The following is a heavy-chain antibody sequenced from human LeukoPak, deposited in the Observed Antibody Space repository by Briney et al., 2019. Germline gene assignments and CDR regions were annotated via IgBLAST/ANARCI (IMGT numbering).Heavy chain of an antibody. V-gene: IGHV4-39*07. D-gene: IGHD4-17*01. CDR3: VRDDFGDYTRRFDP. J-gene: IGHJ5*02. Sequence: SGTLSLTCTVSGGSISSNNYYWGWIRQPPGRGLEWIASINDGGSTYCNPSLKSRVTMSVDTSKNQFSLRLSSVTAADTAMYYCVRDDFGDYTRRFDPWGRGTLVTVSS. CDR2: INDGGST. CDR1: GGSISSNNYY.